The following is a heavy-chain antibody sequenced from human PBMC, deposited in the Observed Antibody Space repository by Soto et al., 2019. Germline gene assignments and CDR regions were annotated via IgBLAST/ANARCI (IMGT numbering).Heavy chain of an antibody. CDR2: VTSGSSYI. Sequence: GGSLRLSCAASGCTFSAYVMNWVRQTPGMGLEWVSSVTSGSSYIYNAASVEGRFTISRDNARNSLYLQINHLRAEHTAVYYCARGYCSGGIGNSDWNLDLWGRGTLVTVSS. V-gene: IGHV3-21*01. J-gene: IGHJ2*01. CDR3: ARGYCSGGIGNSDWNLDL. CDR1: GCTFSAYV. D-gene: IGHD2-15*01.